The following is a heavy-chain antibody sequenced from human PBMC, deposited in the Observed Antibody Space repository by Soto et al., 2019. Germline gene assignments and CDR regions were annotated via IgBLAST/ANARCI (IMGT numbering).Heavy chain of an antibody. D-gene: IGHD2-15*01. CDR2: INPSGGST. CDR3: ARDIYCSGGSCYGGLDY. V-gene: IGHV1-46*01. J-gene: IGHJ4*02. Sequence: ASVKVSCKASGYTFTSYYMHWVRQAPEQGLEWMGIINPSGGSTSYAQKFQGRVTMTRDTSTSTVYMELSSLRSEDTAVYYCARDIYCSGGSCYGGLDYWGQGTLVTVSS. CDR1: GYTFTSYY.